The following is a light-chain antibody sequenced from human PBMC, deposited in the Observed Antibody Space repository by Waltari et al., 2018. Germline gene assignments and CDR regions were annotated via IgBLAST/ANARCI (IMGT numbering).Light chain of an antibody. CDR1: ESVSTN. CDR3: QQYNSWPPYT. CDR2: GAP. Sequence: VMTQSPGTLTVSLGGTVTLSCRVSESVSTNLAWYQQKPGQAPRVLIYGAPTRAAGTPARFSGSGSRTEFSLTISSLQPEDSAVYYCQQYNSWPPYTFGQGTKLDI. J-gene: IGKJ2*01. V-gene: IGKV3D-15*01.